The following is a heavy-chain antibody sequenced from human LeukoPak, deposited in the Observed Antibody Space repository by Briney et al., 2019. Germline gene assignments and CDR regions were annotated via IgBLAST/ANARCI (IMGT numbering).Heavy chain of an antibody. J-gene: IGHJ4*02. D-gene: IGHD6-19*01. V-gene: IGHV1-46*01. CDR2: INPSGGST. Sequence: ASVKVSCKASGYTFTSYYMHWVRQAPGQGLEWMGIINPSGGSTSYAQKFQGRVTITADKSTSTAYMELSSLRSEDTAVYYCARARGASGWPLFLWGQGTLVTVSS. CDR3: ARARGASGWPLFL. CDR1: GYTFTSYY.